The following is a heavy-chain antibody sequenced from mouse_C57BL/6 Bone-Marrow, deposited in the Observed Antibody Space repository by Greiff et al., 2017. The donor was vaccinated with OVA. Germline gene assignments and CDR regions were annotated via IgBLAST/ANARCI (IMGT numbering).Heavy chain of an antibody. CDR1: GYTFTSYW. V-gene: IGHV1-50*01. CDR2: IDPSDSYT. CDR3: ARGLGLLRGFAY. Sequence: QVQLQQPGAELVKPGASVKLSCKASGYTFTSYWMQWVKQRPGQGLEWIGEIDPSDSYTNYNQKVKGKATLTVDTSSSTAYMQLSSLTSEDSAVYYCARGLGLLRGFAYWGQGTLVTVSA. J-gene: IGHJ3*01. D-gene: IGHD2-3*01.